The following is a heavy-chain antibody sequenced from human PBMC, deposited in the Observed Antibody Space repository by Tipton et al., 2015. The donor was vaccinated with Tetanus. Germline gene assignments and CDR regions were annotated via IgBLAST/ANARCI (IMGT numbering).Heavy chain of an antibody. CDR1: GGSFNNYY. V-gene: IGHV4-59*01. J-gene: IGHJ5*02. Sequence: TLSLTCAVYGGSFNNYYWSWIRQSPGKGLEWIGYIYYSGSTNYNPSLESRVTISVDTSKNQFSLKLRSVTAADTAVYYCARLYSYGSLYWFDPWGQGTLVTVSS. CDR3: ARLYSYGSLYWFDP. CDR2: IYYSGST. D-gene: IGHD5-18*01.